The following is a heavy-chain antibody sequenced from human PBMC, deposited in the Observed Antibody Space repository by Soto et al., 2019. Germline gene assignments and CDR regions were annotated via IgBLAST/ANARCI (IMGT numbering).Heavy chain of an antibody. CDR2: INPNSGGT. CDR3: ARGDGDCSGGSCSAFDI. Sequence: GASVKVSYKASGYTFTGYYMHWVRPAPGQGLEWMGWINPNSGGTNYAQKFQGWVTMTRDTSISTAYMELSRLRSDDTAVYYCARGDGDCSGGSCSAFDIWGQGTMVTVSS. CDR1: GYTFTGYY. J-gene: IGHJ3*02. V-gene: IGHV1-2*04. D-gene: IGHD2-15*01.